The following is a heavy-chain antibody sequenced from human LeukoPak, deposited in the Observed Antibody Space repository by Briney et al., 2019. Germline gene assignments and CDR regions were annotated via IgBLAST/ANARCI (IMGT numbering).Heavy chain of an antibody. J-gene: IGHJ4*02. Sequence: SETLSLTCAVYGGSFSGYYWSWIRQPPGKGLEWIGEINHSGSTNYNPSLKSRVTISVDTSKNQFSLKLSSVTAADTAVYYCARHRYDFWSGLDYWGQGTLVTVSS. V-gene: IGHV4-34*01. D-gene: IGHD3-3*01. CDR1: GGSFSGYY. CDR2: INHSGST. CDR3: ARHRYDFWSGLDY.